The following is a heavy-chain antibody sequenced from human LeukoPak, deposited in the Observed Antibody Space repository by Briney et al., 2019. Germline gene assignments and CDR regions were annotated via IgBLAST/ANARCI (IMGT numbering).Heavy chain of an antibody. CDR3: AKHRAPVPGSHPKNPTAYFED. D-gene: IGHD6-19*01. CDR2: ISSGGDVT. CDR1: GFTFSGHS. Sequence: GGSLRLSCAASGFTFSGHSMSWVRQAPGKGLEWVSAISSGGDVTFYADSVKGRFIVSRDQSNNMLSLQMSSLRAEDTALYYCAKHRAPVPGSHPKNPTAYFEDWGQDTLVTVSS. V-gene: IGHV3-23*01. J-gene: IGHJ4*02.